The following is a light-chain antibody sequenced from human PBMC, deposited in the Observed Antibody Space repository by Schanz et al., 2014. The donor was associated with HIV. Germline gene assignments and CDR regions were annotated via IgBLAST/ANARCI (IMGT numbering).Light chain of an antibody. V-gene: IGKV3-20*01. CDR2: GAS. CDR1: QSVGSD. J-gene: IGKJ2*01. Sequence: EIVLTQSPGTLSLSPGERATLSCRASQSVGSDLAWYQQKPGQAPRLLIYGASSRATGIPDRFSGSESGTDFTLTISRVEAEDLATYYCQQSYASVRTFGQGTKVEIK. CDR3: QQSYASVRT.